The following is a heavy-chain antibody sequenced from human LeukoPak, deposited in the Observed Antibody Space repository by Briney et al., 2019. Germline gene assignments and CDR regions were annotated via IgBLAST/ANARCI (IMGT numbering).Heavy chain of an antibody. CDR2: IYTSGST. V-gene: IGHV4-4*07. D-gene: IGHD6-13*01. CDR1: GGSISSYY. Sequence: SETLSLTCTVSGGSISSYYWSWIWQPAGKGLEWIGRIYTSGSTNYNPSLKSRVTMSVDTSKNQFSLKLSSVTAADTAVYYCARHRRYSSSWFPLDFDYWGQGTLVTVSS. CDR3: ARHRRYSSSWFPLDFDY. J-gene: IGHJ4*02.